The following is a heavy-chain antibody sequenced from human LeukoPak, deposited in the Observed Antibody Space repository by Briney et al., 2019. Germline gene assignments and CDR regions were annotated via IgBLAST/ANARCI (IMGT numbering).Heavy chain of an antibody. J-gene: IGHJ4*02. CDR1: GYTFTSYY. D-gene: IGHD6-19*01. CDR2: INPSGGST. CDR3: ARDPPTAVAGPPFDY. V-gene: IGHV1-46*01. Sequence: ASVKVSCKASGYTFTSYYMHWVRQAPGQGLEWMGIINPSGGSTSYAQKFQGRVTMTRGTSTSTVYMELSSLRSEDTAVYYCARDPPTAVAGPPFDYWGQGTLVTVSS.